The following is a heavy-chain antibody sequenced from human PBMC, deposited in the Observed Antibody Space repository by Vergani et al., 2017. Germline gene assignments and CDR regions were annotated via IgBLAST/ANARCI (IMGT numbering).Heavy chain of an antibody. CDR2: ISWNSGST. V-gene: IGHV3-9*01. CDR3: AKTLVPAAIHYYYYYYMDV. CDR1: GFTFDDYA. Sequence: EVQLVESGGGLVQPGRSLRLSCAASGFTFDDYAMHWVRQAPGKGLEWVSGISWNSGSTGYADSVKGRFTISRDNAKNSLYLQMNSLRAEDTAVYYCAKTLVPAAIHYYYYYYMDVWGKGTTVTVSS. J-gene: IGHJ6*03. D-gene: IGHD2-2*01.